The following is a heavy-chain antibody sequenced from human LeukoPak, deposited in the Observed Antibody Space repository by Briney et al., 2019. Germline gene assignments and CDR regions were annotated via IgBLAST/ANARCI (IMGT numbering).Heavy chain of an antibody. J-gene: IGHJ4*02. Sequence: SETLSLTCTVSGGSISSYYWSWIRQPPGKGLEWIGSISNSGSTYYNPSLKSRVTISVDTSNNQFSLKLSSVTAADTAVYYCATTTIRLGYWGQGTLVTVSS. D-gene: IGHD1-26*01. CDR2: ISNSGST. V-gene: IGHV4-59*12. CDR3: ATTTIRLGY. CDR1: GGSISSYY.